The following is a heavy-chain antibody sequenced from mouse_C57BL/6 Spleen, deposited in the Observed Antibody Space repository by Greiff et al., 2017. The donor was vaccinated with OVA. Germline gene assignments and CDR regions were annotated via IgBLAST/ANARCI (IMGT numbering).Heavy chain of an antibody. CDR1: GFTFSSYA. Sequence: VQLKESGGGLVKPGGSLKLSCAASGFTFSSYAMSWVRQTPEKRLEWVATISDGGSYTYYPDNVKGRFTISRDNAKNTLYLQMSHLKSEDTAMYYCARDQDYYGSSYPFDYWGQGTTLTVSS. J-gene: IGHJ2*01. D-gene: IGHD1-1*01. CDR2: ISDGGSYT. V-gene: IGHV5-4*01. CDR3: ARDQDYYGSSYPFDY.